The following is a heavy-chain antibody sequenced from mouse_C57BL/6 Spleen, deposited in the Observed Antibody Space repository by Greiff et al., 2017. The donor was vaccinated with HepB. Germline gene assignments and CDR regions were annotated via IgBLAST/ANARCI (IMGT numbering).Heavy chain of an antibody. Sequence: VKLQESGPGLVAPSQRLSITCTASGFSFTSYAISWVRQPPGKGLEWLGVICTGGGTNYNSALKYRLSISKDNSKSQVFLIMNSLQTDDTARYYCAGGDDGCYGGAMDYWGQGTSVTVSS. CDR1: GFSFTSYA. J-gene: IGHJ4*01. D-gene: IGHD2-3*01. V-gene: IGHV2-9-1*01. CDR3: AGGDDGCYGGAMDY. CDR2: ICTGGGT.